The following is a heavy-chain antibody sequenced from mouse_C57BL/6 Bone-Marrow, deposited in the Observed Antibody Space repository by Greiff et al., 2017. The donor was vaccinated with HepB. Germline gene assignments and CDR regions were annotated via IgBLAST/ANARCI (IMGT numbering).Heavy chain of an antibody. CDR2: ISGGGGNT. Sequence: EVKLVESGGGLVKPGGSLKLSCAASGFTFSSYTMSWVRQTPEKRLEWVATISGGGGNTYYPDSVKGRFTISRDNAKNTLYLQMSSLRSEDTALYYCARRSYYYDYDVNYFDYWGQGTTLTVSS. D-gene: IGHD2-4*01. J-gene: IGHJ2*01. V-gene: IGHV5-9*01. CDR3: ARRSYYYDYDVNYFDY. CDR1: GFTFSSYT.